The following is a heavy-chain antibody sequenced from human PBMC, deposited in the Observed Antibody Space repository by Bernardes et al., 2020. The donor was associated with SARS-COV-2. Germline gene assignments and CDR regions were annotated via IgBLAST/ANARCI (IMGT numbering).Heavy chain of an antibody. V-gene: IGHV3-53*01. CDR3: ATSHCSSATCFYYYGLDV. CDR1: GFTVSSNY. CDR2: IYSGGST. D-gene: IGHD2-2*01. J-gene: IGHJ6*02. Sequence: WGSLRLSFAASGFTVSSNYMPFLLQAPAKGLEWVSVIYSGGSTYYTDSVQGRFTISRDNSNNILFLQMNDLRAEDTAIYYFATSHCSSATCFYYYGLDVWGQGTTVTVSS.